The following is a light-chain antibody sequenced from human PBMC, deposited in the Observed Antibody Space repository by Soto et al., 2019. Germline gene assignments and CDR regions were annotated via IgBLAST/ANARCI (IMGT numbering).Light chain of an antibody. CDR2: VAS. CDR3: QQYGSSYT. Sequence: EIVLTQSPGTLSLSPGERATLSCRASQSVSSSYLAWYQQKPGQAPRLLIYVASSKATGIPDRFSGGGSGTVFPITISRLEHEDFAVYYCQQYGSSYTFGQGTKLEIK. V-gene: IGKV3-20*01. J-gene: IGKJ2*01. CDR1: QSVSSSY.